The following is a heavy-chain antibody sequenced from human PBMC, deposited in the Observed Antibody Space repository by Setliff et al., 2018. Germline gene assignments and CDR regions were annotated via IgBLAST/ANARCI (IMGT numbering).Heavy chain of an antibody. Sequence: PSETLSLTCTVSGGSISDSSWSWIRQPPGKGLEWIGCISSIGNTYYNPSLGSRLTISADTSNNQFSLNLISVTAADTAMYYCARGINSVSWTPKYWGRGTLVTVSS. D-gene: IGHD6-13*01. V-gene: IGHV4-4*08. CDR2: ISSIGNT. CDR1: GGSISDSS. J-gene: IGHJ4*02. CDR3: ARGINSVSWTPKY.